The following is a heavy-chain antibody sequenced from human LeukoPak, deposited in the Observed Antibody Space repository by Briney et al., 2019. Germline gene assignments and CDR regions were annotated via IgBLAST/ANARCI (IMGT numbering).Heavy chain of an antibody. V-gene: IGHV1-18*01. CDR1: GSTFTSYD. CDR2: ISAYNGNT. D-gene: IGHD3-10*01. Sequence: ASVKVSCKASGSTFTSYDISWVRQAPGQGLKWMGWISAYNGNTNQAQKFQGRVTMTTDTSTSTAYMELRSLRSDDTAVYYCAREGTRAYNWFDPWGQGTLVTVSS. CDR3: AREGTRAYNWFDP. J-gene: IGHJ5*02.